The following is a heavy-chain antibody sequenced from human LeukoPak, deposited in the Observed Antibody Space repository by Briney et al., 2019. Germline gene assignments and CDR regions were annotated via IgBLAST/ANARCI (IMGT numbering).Heavy chain of an antibody. CDR1: GFTLSSCG. CDR3: ARPFADYYYYMDV. V-gene: IGHV3-30*02. J-gene: IGHJ6*03. Sequence: TGGPLRLSCVASGFTLSSCGMHWVRQAPGKGLEWVAFVQSDGGIKYYADSVKGRFTISRDNSKNTLYLQMNSLRAEDTAVYYCARPFADYYYYMDVWGKGTTVTVSS. CDR2: VQSDGGIK.